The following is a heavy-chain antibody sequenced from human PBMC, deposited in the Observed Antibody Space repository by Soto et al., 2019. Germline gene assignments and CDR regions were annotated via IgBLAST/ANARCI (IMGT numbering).Heavy chain of an antibody. Sequence: QVQLQQWGAGLVKPSETLSLSCAVYGQSFSGHSWAWIRQPPGKGLEWIGEINESGSTYYNPSLRSRVTVPTDTSQKQFSLKLTSVRAADTAAYFCARGSGIVALPGELEDVNYDYWGQGTLVNVSS. CDR1: GQSFSGHS. CDR2: INESGST. D-gene: IGHD1-1*01. V-gene: IGHV4-34*01. J-gene: IGHJ4*02. CDR3: ARGSGIVALPGELEDVNYDY.